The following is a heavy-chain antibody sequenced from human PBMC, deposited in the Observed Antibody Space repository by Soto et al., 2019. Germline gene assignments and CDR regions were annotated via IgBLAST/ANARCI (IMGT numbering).Heavy chain of an antibody. CDR1: GFIFSEST. J-gene: IGHJ4*02. CDR3: LKQAHGVEGVAFDY. V-gene: IGHV3-64D*06. Sequence: PGGSLRLSCSASGFIFSESTIYWVRQVPGKGLEAISAVSTSGRSPYYADSVKDRFTISRDNSKNTLFLQMGSLRPAATALHYCLKQAHGVEGVAFDYWGQGTQVTVSS. D-gene: IGHD2-15*01. CDR2: VSTSGRSP.